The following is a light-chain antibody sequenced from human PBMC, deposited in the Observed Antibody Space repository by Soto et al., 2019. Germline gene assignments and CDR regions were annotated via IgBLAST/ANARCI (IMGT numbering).Light chain of an antibody. CDR3: QQYNSYCT. Sequence: DIQMTQSPSSLSASVGDRVTITCQASQDISNYLNWYQQKPGKAPKLLIYDASSLESGVPSRFSGSGSGTEFTLTISSLQPDDFATYYCQQYNSYCTFGQGTKVDIK. V-gene: IGKV1-5*01. J-gene: IGKJ1*01. CDR2: DAS. CDR1: QDISNY.